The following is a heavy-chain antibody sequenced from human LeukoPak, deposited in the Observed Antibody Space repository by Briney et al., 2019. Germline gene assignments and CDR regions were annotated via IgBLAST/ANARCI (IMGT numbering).Heavy chain of an antibody. V-gene: IGHV1-69*05. J-gene: IGHJ6*03. CDR1: GGTFSSYA. D-gene: IGHD3-10*01. CDR2: IIPIFGTA. Sequence: SVKVSCKASGGTFSSYAISWVRQAPGQGLEWMGRIIPIFGTANYAQKFQGRVTITTDESTSTAYMELSSLRSEDTAVYYCATLWFGDLLGLYYTDVWGKGTTVTVSS. CDR3: ATLWFGDLLGLYYTDV.